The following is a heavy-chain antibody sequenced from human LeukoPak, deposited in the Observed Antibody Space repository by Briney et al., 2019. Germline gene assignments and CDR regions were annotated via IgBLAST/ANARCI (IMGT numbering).Heavy chain of an antibody. CDR1: GYTFSSYS. CDR2: ISAYNGNT. D-gene: IGHD2-15*01. J-gene: IGHJ4*02. V-gene: IGHV1-18*01. Sequence: GAAVKDSCKASGYTFSSYSISWVRQAPGQGLEWMGWISAYNGNTIYAQKVKGRVTMTTDTSTSTAYMELRSLKSDDTAVYYCARASYCSDGSCYSDYWGQGTLV. CDR3: ARASYCSDGSCYSDY.